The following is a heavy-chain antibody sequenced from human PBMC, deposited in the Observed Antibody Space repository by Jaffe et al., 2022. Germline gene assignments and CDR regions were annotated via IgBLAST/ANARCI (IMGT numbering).Heavy chain of an antibody. CDR2: IRYDGSNK. D-gene: IGHD2-2*01. V-gene: IGHV3-30*02. CDR1: GFTFSSYG. Sequence: QVQLVESGGGVVQPGGSLRLSCAASGFTFSSYGMHWVRQAPGKGLEWVAFIRYDGSNKYYADSVKGRFTISRDNSKNTLYLQMNSLRAEDTAVYYCAKDGGYCSSTSCYFGYYYYYMDVWGKGTTVTVSS. J-gene: IGHJ6*03. CDR3: AKDGGYCSSTSCYFGYYYYYMDV.